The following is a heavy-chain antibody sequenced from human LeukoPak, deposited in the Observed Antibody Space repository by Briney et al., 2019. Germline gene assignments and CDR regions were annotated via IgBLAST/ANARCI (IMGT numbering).Heavy chain of an antibody. J-gene: IGHJ4*02. Sequence: GGSLRLSCAASLIILSSNYMSWVRQAPGQGLEWVSVIYSGAGTTYADSVKGRFTISRDNSKSTLYLQMNTLRAEETAVYYCTRGTVPGLATTYGTYFDSWGQGTLVTVSS. CDR2: IYSGAGT. D-gene: IGHD5-12*01. CDR1: LIILSSNY. V-gene: IGHV3-53*01. CDR3: TRGTVPGLATTYGTYFDS.